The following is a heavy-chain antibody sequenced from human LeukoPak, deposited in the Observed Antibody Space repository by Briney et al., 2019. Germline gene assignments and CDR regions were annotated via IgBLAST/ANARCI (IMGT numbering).Heavy chain of an antibody. CDR1: GGSFSGYY. CDR2: VNYSGST. V-gene: IGHV4-34*01. J-gene: IGHJ4*02. Sequence: SETLSLTCVVYGGSFSGYYWSWIRQPPGKGLEWIGDVNYSGSTNYNPSLESRVTISADTSKSQFSLKLSSVTAADTFVYYCARGRAVTRDFDYWGQGTLVRVSS. D-gene: IGHD4-23*01. CDR3: ARGRAVTRDFDY.